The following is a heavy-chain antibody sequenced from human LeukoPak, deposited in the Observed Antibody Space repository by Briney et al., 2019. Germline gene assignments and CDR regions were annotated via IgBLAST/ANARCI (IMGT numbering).Heavy chain of an antibody. CDR2: IYYSGST. D-gene: IGHD1/OR15-1a*01. CDR3: ARHIEYNWNNPLYFDY. J-gene: IGHJ4*02. CDR1: GGSISSYY. V-gene: IGHV4-59*08. Sequence: SETLSLTCTVSGGSISSYYWSWIRQLPGKGLEWIGYIYYSGSTYYNPSLKSRVTISVDTSKNQFSLKLSSVTAADTAVYYCARHIEYNWNNPLYFDYWGQGTLVTVSS.